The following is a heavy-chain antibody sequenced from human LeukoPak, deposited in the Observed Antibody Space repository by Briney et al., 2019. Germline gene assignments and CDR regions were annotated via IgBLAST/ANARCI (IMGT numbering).Heavy chain of an antibody. CDR3: ARDTSSGYYYFLDY. CDR2: NYQCGST. Sequence: GSLRLSCAASGFTFCNYWMSWVRQAPGKGLEWIGSNYQCGSTYYNPSLKSRVTISVDTSKNQFSLKLSSVTAADTAVYYCARDTSSGYYYFLDYWGQGTLGTVSS. V-gene: IGHV4-38-2*01. D-gene: IGHD3-22*01. CDR1: GFTFCNY. J-gene: IGHJ4*02.